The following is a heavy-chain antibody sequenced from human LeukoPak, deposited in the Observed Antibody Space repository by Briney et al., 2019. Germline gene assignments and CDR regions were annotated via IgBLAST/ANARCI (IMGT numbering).Heavy chain of an antibody. Sequence: ASVKVSCKASGYTFSSFYLRWVRQAPGQGLEWMGIITPNTGDTTYAPKFQDRLIMTRDRSTSTVYMELHSLRSEDTAVYYCARSRNYYRVYFDNWGQGTLVPVSS. J-gene: IGHJ4*02. D-gene: IGHD3-10*01. CDR2: ITPNTGDT. V-gene: IGHV1-46*01. CDR3: ARSRNYYRVYFDN. CDR1: GYTFSSFY.